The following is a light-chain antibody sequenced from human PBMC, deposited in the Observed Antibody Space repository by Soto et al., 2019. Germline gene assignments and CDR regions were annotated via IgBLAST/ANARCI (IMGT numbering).Light chain of an antibody. V-gene: IGKV1-39*01. J-gene: IGKJ1*01. Sequence: DIQMTQSPSSLSASVGDRVTITCRASQSISSYLNWYQQKPGKAPKLLIYDASSLQSGVPSRFSGSVSGTDFTLTISSLQPEDFATYYCQQSYSTPQTFGQGTKVEIK. CDR2: DAS. CDR3: QQSYSTPQT. CDR1: QSISSY.